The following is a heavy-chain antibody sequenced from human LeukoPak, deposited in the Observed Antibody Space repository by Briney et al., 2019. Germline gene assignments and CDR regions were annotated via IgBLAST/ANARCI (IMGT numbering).Heavy chain of an antibody. D-gene: IGHD3-10*01. CDR2: FDPEDGET. Sequence: ASVKVSCKVSGYTLTELSMHWVRQAPGKGLEWMGGFDPEDGETIYAQKFQGRVTMTEDTSTDTAYMELSSLRSEDTAVYYCATTTYYYGSGSHYYYYGMDVWGQGTTVTVSS. CDR3: ATTTYYYGSGSHYYYYGMDV. CDR1: GYTLTELS. V-gene: IGHV1-24*01. J-gene: IGHJ6*02.